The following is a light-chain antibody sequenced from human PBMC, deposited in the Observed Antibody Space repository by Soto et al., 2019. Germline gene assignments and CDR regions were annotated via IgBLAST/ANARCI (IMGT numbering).Light chain of an antibody. CDR2: RNN. CDR1: TSNIGSNY. CDR3: APWDDSLNGFYV. V-gene: IGLV1-47*01. J-gene: IGLJ1*01. Sequence: QSLLTQPPSASGTPGQGVTISCSGSTSNIGSNYVYWYQQLPGTAPKLLIYRNNQRPSGVPDRFSGSKSGTSASLAISGLRSDDEADYFCAPWDDSLNGFYVFGTGTKLTVL.